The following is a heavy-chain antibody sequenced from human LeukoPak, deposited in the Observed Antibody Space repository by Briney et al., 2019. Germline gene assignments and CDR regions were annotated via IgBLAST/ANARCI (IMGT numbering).Heavy chain of an antibody. V-gene: IGHV5-51*03. Sequence: PGESLTLSCKGSGYSFTSYWIGWVRQMPGKGLEWMGIIYPGASDTRYSPSFQGQVTISADKSISTAYLQWSSLKASDTAMYYCARLLPGTVTTKFDAFDIWGQGTMVTVSS. CDR3: ARLLPGTVTTKFDAFDI. CDR1: GYSFTSYW. J-gene: IGHJ3*02. CDR2: IYPGASDT. D-gene: IGHD4-17*01.